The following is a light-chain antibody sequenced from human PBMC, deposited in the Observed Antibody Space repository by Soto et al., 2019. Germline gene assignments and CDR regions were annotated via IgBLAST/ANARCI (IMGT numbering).Light chain of an antibody. CDR2: AAS. Sequence: DIQMTQSPSSLSASVGDRVTITCRASQGIIDYVAWYQQKPGRAPKLLIYAASTLSSGVPSRFSGRGSGTDFTLTISSLQPEDVATYYCQKYITAPQTFGPGTKVELK. CDR1: QGIIDY. J-gene: IGKJ1*01. CDR3: QKYITAPQT. V-gene: IGKV1-27*01.